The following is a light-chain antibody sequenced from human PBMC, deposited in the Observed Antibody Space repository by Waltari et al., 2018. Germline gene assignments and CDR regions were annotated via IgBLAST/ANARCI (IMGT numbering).Light chain of an antibody. CDR3: ATWDDSLNGL. CDR2: SNN. Sequence: QSVLTQPPSVSGTPGQRVSISCSGSSSTIGSKPVHWYQQVPGTAPKLLIYSNNQRPSGVPDRFSGSKSGTSASLAISGLQSEDEADYYCATWDDSLNGLFGGGTKLTVL. V-gene: IGLV1-44*01. J-gene: IGLJ2*01. CDR1: SSTIGSKP.